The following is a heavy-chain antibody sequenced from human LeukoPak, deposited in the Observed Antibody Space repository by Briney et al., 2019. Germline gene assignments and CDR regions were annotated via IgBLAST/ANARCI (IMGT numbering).Heavy chain of an antibody. CDR3: ARAHDVLRYFDRCGYYGMDV. CDR1: EVTFRSYA. CDR2: ISYDGSNK. D-gene: IGHD3-9*01. J-gene: IGHJ6*02. V-gene: IGHV3-30-3*01. Sequence: PARSLKLSSEDPEVTFRSYAMNWVRQAPGKRLEWVAVISYDGSNKYYADSEKGRFTISRDNSKNTLYLQMNSLRAEDTAVYYCARAHDVLRYFDRCGYYGMDVWGQGITVTVSS.